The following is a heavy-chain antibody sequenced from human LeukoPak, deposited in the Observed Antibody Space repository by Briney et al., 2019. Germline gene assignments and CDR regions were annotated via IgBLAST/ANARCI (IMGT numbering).Heavy chain of an antibody. D-gene: IGHD3-22*01. V-gene: IGHV1-3*03. CDR2: INAGNGNT. Sequence: ASVKVSCKASGYTYTSYAMHWVRQAPGQRLEWMGWINAGNGNTKYSQEFQGRVTITRDTSASTAYMELSSLRSEDTAVYYCARGQGYYDSSGYPPPDYWGQGTLVTVSS. CDR3: ARGQGYYDSSGYPPPDY. CDR1: GYTYTSYA. J-gene: IGHJ4*02.